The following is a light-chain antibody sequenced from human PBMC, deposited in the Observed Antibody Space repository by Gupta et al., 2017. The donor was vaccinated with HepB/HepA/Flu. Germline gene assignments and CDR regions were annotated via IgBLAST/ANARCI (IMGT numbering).Light chain of an antibody. Sequence: QSVLTQPPSASGTPGQRVTISCSGSTSNIGSNTVNWYQQLPGTAPKLLLYTVNQRPSGVPDRFSGYKSGTSASLAISGLQSEDEAYYYGAAWDDSLNGLVFGGGTKLTVL. J-gene: IGLJ3*02. CDR2: TVN. CDR3: AAWDDSLNGLV. V-gene: IGLV1-44*01. CDR1: TSNIGSNT.